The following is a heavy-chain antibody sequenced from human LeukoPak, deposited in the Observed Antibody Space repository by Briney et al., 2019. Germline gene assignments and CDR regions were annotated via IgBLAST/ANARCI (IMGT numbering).Heavy chain of an antibody. CDR3: ANLNYVAS. Sequence: ETLSLTCTVSGGSISSSSYYWGWVRQAPGKGLEWVSAISGSGGSTYYADSVKGRFTISRDNSKNTLYLQMNSLRAEDTAVYYCANLNYVASWGQGILVTVSS. CDR2: ISGSGGST. J-gene: IGHJ4*02. CDR1: GGSISSSSYY. V-gene: IGHV3-23*01.